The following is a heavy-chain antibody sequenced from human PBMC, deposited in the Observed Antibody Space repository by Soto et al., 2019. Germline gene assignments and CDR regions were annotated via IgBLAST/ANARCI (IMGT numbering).Heavy chain of an antibody. CDR3: AKDPLYYYDSSDRGPFDY. D-gene: IGHD3-22*01. J-gene: IGHJ4*02. Sequence: GSLRLSCAASGFTFSSYAMSWVRQAPGKGLEWVSAISGSGGSTYYADSVKGRFTISRDNSKNTLYLQMNSLRAEDTAVYYCAKDPLYYYDSSDRGPFDYWGQGTLVTVSS. CDR2: ISGSGGST. V-gene: IGHV3-23*01. CDR1: GFTFSSYA.